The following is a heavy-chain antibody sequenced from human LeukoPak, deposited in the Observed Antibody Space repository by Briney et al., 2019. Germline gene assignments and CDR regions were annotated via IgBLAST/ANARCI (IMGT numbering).Heavy chain of an antibody. Sequence: GGSLRLSCAASGFTFSSYWMSWVRQAPGKGLEWVANIKQDGSEEYYVDSVKGRFTISRDNAKNSLYLQMSSLRAEDTAIYYCAKELTERWVIDAFDIWGQGTVVTVSS. J-gene: IGHJ3*02. CDR1: GFTFSSYW. V-gene: IGHV3-7*03. D-gene: IGHD2-21*01. CDR2: IKQDGSEE. CDR3: AKELTERWVIDAFDI.